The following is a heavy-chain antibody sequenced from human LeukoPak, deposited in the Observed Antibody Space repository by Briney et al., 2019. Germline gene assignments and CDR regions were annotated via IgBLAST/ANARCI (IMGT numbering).Heavy chain of an antibody. V-gene: IGHV5-51*01. D-gene: IGHD3-10*01. J-gene: IGHJ5*02. CDR1: GYSFTNYW. CDR3: MRLNYYDSGSYYNVNYNWFDP. CDR2: MYPGDSNT. Sequence: GESLKISCKGSGYSFTNYWIGWVRQMPGKGLEWMGIMYPGDSNTRYSPSFQGQVTISADKSITTAYLQWSSMKASDTAVYYCMRLNYYDSGSYYNVNYNWFDPWGQGTLVTVSS.